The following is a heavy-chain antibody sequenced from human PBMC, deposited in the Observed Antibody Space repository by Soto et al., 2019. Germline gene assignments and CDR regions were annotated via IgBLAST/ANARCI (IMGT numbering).Heavy chain of an antibody. D-gene: IGHD1-26*01. Sequence: QLQLQESGPGLVKPSETLSLTCTVSGGSIQNTGANWGWVRQPPGKGLEWIGSVYYTGTTYYNPSLQSRVTISIETTKNQYSLSVNSVAAADTAVYYCATHTSGSLNGPDTWGQGTLVTVSS. CDR2: VYYTGTT. J-gene: IGHJ5*02. V-gene: IGHV4-39*01. CDR3: ATHTSGSLNGPDT. CDR1: GGSIQNTGAN.